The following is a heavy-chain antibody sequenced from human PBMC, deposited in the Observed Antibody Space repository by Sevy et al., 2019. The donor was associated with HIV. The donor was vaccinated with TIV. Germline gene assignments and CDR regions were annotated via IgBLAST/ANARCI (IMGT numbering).Heavy chain of an antibody. V-gene: IGHV3-23*01. CDR3: AGGRFDSSGSFDAFDM. Sequence: GGSLRLSCAASGITFNNYAMNWVRQAPGKGLDWVSTIFGSGGTTYYADSVKGRFTISRDNSKYTLYLQMNSLRTEDTALYYCAGGRFDSSGSFDAFDMWGQGTMVTVSS. CDR2: IFGSGGTT. D-gene: IGHD3-22*01. CDR1: GITFNNYA. J-gene: IGHJ3*02.